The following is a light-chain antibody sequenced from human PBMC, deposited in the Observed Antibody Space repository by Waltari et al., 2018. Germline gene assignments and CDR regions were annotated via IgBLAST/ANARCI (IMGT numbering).Light chain of an antibody. Sequence: QSALTKPASVLGSPGQSITIPCTGTRSDIGGSNYVSWYQQNPGKAPKLRINDFSNRPSGVSTRFSGSKSRNTASLTISGLQAEDEADYYCNSYTSSSTLILFGGGTKLTVL. CDR2: DFS. CDR3: NSYTSSSTLIL. V-gene: IGLV2-14*03. J-gene: IGLJ2*01. CDR1: RSDIGGSNY.